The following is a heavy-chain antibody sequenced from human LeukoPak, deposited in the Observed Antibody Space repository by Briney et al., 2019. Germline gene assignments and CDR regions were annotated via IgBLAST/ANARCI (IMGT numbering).Heavy chain of an antibody. CDR1: GFTFSSYE. CDR2: ISSRGTTV. J-gene: IGHJ6*02. V-gene: IGHV3-48*03. D-gene: IGHD2-15*01. Sequence: GGSLRLSCAVSGFTFSSYEMNWVRQAPGKGLEWVSYISSRGTTVYYVDSVKGRFTISRDNAKNSLYLQMNSLRAEDTALYYCARVRSGLHMDVWGQGTTVTVSS. CDR3: ARVRSGLHMDV.